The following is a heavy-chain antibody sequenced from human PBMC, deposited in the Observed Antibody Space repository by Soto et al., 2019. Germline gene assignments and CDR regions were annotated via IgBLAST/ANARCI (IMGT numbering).Heavy chain of an antibody. V-gene: IGHV4-38-2*01. CDR2: IYHSGST. CDR1: GYSISSGYY. Sequence: SETLSLTCAVSGYSISSGYYWGWIRQPPGKGLEWIGSIYHSGSTYYNPSLKSRVTISVDTSKNQFSLKLSSVTAADTALYYCARGGDKQPRFYSQLLLPWFDPWGQGTLVTVSS. D-gene: IGHD2-2*01. CDR3: ARGGDKQPRFYSQLLLPWFDP. J-gene: IGHJ5*01.